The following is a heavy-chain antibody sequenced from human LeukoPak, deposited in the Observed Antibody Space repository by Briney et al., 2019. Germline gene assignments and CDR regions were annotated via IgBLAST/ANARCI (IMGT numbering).Heavy chain of an antibody. V-gene: IGHV1-18*01. D-gene: IGHD1-26*01. Sequence: ASVKVSCKASSYTFTRYGISWVRQAPGQGLEWMGWISGSNGNTNYAQKFQGRVSMTADTSTSTAYMELRSLRSEDTGVYYCARSGRGTYYYFDLWGQGTLVTVSS. CDR3: ARSGRGTYYYFDL. J-gene: IGHJ4*02. CDR2: ISGSNGNT. CDR1: SYTFTRYG.